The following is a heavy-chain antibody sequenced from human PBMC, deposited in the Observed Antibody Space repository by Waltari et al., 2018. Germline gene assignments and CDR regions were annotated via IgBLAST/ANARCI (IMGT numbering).Heavy chain of an antibody. D-gene: IGHD2-2*01. CDR2: IYHGGRT. Sequence: QVQLQESGPGLVKPSGTLSLTCAVSGGSISSSNWWSWVRQPPGKGLEWIGEIYHGGRTKSNPSLRSRVTISVDKSKTQFSLKLSSVTAADTAVYYCARKYCSSTSCYAPSFDYWGQGTLVTVSS. J-gene: IGHJ4*02. CDR3: ARKYCSSTSCYAPSFDY. V-gene: IGHV4-4*02. CDR1: GGSISSSNW.